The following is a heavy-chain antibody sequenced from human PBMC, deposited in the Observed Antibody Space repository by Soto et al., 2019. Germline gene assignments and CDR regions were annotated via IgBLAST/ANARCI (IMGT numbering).Heavy chain of an antibody. D-gene: IGHD1-26*01. CDR1: GGTFSSYA. J-gene: IGHJ4*02. CDR3: ARGPASWELLAY. V-gene: IGHV1-69*06. CDR2: IIPIFGTA. Sequence: GGSVKVSCKASGGTFSSYAISWVRQAPGQGLEWMGGIIPIFGTANYAQKFQGRVTITADKSTSTAYMELSSLRSEDTAVYYCARGPASWELLAYWGQGTLVTVSS.